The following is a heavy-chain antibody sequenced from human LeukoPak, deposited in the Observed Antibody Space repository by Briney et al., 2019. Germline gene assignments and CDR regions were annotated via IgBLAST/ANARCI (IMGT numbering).Heavy chain of an antibody. CDR3: ARADYGGNSDFHY. CDR2: ISSDGSIA. D-gene: IGHD4-23*01. Sequence: PGGSLRLSCAASGFTISNHWMHWVRQAPGKGLVWVSRISSDGSIAINADSVEGRFTVSRDNAKNTLYLQMNSLRVEDTAVYYCARADYGGNSDFHYWGQGTLVTVSS. J-gene: IGHJ4*02. CDR1: GFTISNHW. V-gene: IGHV3-74*01.